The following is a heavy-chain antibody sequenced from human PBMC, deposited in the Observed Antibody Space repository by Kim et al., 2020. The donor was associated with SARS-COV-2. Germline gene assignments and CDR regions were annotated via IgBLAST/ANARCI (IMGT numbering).Heavy chain of an antibody. J-gene: IGHJ4*02. D-gene: IGHD1-26*01. CDR3: ARDAPASSFYDF. Sequence: KYKPCLKGQVTMSVDTSKNQFSLQLTSVTAADTAVYYCARDAPASSFYDFWGQGTLVTVSS. V-gene: IGHV4-4*07.